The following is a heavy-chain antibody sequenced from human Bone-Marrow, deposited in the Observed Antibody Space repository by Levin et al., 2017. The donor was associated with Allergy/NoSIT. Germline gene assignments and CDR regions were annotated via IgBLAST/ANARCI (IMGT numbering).Heavy chain of an antibody. CDR3: ARGPVSGSGDYEGEAFDI. Sequence: SQTLSLTCAVYGGSFSGSYWSWIRQPPGKGLEWIGEINHSGSTNYNPSLKSRVTISVDTSKNQFSLKLSSVTAADTAVYYCARGPVSGSGDYEGEAFDIWGQGTMVTVSS. CDR2: INHSGST. J-gene: IGHJ3*02. V-gene: IGHV4-34*01. CDR1: GGSFSGSY. D-gene: IGHD4-17*01.